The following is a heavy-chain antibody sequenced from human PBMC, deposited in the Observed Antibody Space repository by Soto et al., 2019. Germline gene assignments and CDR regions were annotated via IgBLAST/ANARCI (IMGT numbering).Heavy chain of an antibody. CDR3: ARTGTITGTATYYYYYGMGV. J-gene: IGHJ6*02. CDR1: GGTFSSYA. CDR2: IIPIFGTA. D-gene: IGHD1-7*01. V-gene: IGHV1-69*06. Sequence: GASVKVSCKASGGTFSSYAISWVRQAPGQGLEWMGGIIPIFGTANYAQKFQGRVTITADKSTSTAYMELSSLRSEDTAVYYCARTGTITGTATYYYYYGMGVWGQGTTVTVS.